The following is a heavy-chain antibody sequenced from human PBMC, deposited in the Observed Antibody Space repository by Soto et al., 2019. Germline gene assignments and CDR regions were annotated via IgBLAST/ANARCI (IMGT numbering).Heavy chain of an antibody. J-gene: IGHJ3*02. CDR3: ARDRFTMVRGVIITGDAFDI. CDR1: GGSISSDY. V-gene: IGHV4-59*01. CDR2: IYSRGNT. Sequence: PSETLSLTCTVSGGSISSDYWSWIRQSPGKGLEWIGYIYSRGNTNYNPSLNSRVTISVDTSRTQFSLNLSSVTAADTAVYYCARDRFTMVRGVIITGDAFDIWGQGTMVTVSS. D-gene: IGHD3-10*01.